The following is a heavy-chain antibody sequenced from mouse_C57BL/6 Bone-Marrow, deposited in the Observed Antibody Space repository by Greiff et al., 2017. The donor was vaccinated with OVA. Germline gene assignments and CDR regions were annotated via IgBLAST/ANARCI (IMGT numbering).Heavy chain of an antibody. Sequence: QVHVKQSGAELARPGASVKLSCKASGYTFTSYGISWVKQRTGQGLEWIGEIYPRSGNTYYNEKFKGKATLTADKSSSTAYMELRSLTSEDSAVYFCAAIYYYGSSFYYYAMDYWGQGTSVTVSS. CDR3: AAIYYYGSSFYYYAMDY. D-gene: IGHD1-1*01. CDR2: IYPRSGNT. CDR1: GYTFTSYG. V-gene: IGHV1-81*01. J-gene: IGHJ4*01.